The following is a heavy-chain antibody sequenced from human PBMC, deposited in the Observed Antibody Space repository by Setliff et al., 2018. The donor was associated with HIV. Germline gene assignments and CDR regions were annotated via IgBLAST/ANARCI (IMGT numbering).Heavy chain of an antibody. J-gene: IGHJ4*02. CDR3: ARHVLDYNFWSGYSTQNCFDY. V-gene: IGHV4-59*08. D-gene: IGHD3-3*01. Sequence: SETLSLTCTVSGGSISEYYWSWIRQPPGKGLEWIGYIDYSGSNNYNASLKSRLTMSVDTSKNQFSLNLSSVTAANTAVYYCARHVLDYNFWSGYSTQNCFDYWGQGTLVTVSS. CDR1: GGSISEYY. CDR2: IDYSGSN.